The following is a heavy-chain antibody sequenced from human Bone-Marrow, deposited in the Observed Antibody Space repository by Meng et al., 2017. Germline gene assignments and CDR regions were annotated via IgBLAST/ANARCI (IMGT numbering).Heavy chain of an antibody. J-gene: IGHJ4*02. Sequence: QVQLKQWVAGRLKPSETLSLTCAVYGGSFSGYYWSWIRQPPGKGLEWIGEINHSGSTNYNPSLKSRVTISVDTSKNQFSLKLSSVTAADTAVYYCARGYGIVGANLGLYYFDYWGQGTLVTVSS. CDR1: GGSFSGYY. CDR2: INHSGST. CDR3: ARGYGIVGANLGLYYFDY. D-gene: IGHD1-26*01. V-gene: IGHV4-34*01.